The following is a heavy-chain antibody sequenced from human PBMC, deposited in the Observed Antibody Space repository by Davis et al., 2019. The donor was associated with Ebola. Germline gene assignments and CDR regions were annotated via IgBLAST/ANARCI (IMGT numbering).Heavy chain of an antibody. CDR2: MNPNSGNT. Sequence: AASVKVSCKASGYTFTSYDINWVRQATGQGLEWMGWMNPNSGNTGYAQKFQGRVTMTRNTSTSTAYMELSSLRIDDTATYYCSRGYSPKCRGGDCVNDFWGQGTLVTVSS. V-gene: IGHV1-8*01. J-gene: IGHJ4*02. CDR1: GYTFTSYD. D-gene: IGHD2-21*02. CDR3: SRGYSPKCRGGDCVNDF.